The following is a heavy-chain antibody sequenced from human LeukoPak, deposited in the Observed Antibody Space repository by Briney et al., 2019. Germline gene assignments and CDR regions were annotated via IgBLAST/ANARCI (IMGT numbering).Heavy chain of an antibody. D-gene: IGHD6-13*01. CDR1: GFTFSSYA. Sequence: GGSLRLSCAASGFTFSSYAMSWVRQAPGKGLEWVSAISGSGGSTYYADSVKGRLTISRDNSKNTLYLQMNSLRAEDTAVYYCARDRDSSSWYGRLLFDYWGQGTLVTVSS. J-gene: IGHJ4*02. V-gene: IGHV3-23*01. CDR2: ISGSGGST. CDR3: ARDRDSSSWYGRLLFDY.